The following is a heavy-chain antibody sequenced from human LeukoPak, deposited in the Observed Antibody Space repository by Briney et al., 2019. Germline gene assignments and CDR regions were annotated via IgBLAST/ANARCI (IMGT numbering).Heavy chain of an antibody. V-gene: IGHV1-18*01. Sequence: ASVQVSCKASGYTFTSYGISWVRQAPGQGREWMGWISAYNGNTNYAQKLQGRVTMTTDTSTSTAYMELRSLRSDDTAVYYCARVQGYCSSTSCYRPYNWFDPWGQGTLVTVSS. CDR3: ARVQGYCSSTSCYRPYNWFDP. D-gene: IGHD2-2*01. J-gene: IGHJ5*02. CDR2: ISAYNGNT. CDR1: GYTFTSYG.